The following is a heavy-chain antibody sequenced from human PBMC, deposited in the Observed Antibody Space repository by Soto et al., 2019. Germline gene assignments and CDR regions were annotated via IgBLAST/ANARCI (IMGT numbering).Heavy chain of an antibody. CDR3: ARPLEQWQLGFGMDV. D-gene: IGHD6-19*01. J-gene: IGHJ6*01. Sequence: QVQLVESGGGVVQPGGSLRLSCAAFGFTLRTYGMHWVRQAPGKGLEWVAVVWYDGSKKYYADSVKGRFTVSRDNSKNTLYLQMNSLRAEDTAVYYCARPLEQWQLGFGMDVWGQGSPVTVSS. V-gene: IGHV3-33*01. CDR1: GFTLRTYG. CDR2: VWYDGSKK.